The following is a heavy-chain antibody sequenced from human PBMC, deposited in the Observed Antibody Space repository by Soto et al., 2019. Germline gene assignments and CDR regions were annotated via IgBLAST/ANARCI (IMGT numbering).Heavy chain of an antibody. CDR3: ARGVVVTAMGYYYYGMDV. Sequence: ETLSLTCAVYGVSFSGYYWSWIRQPPGKGLEWIGEINHSGSTNYNPSLKSRVTISVDTSKNQFSLKLSSVTAADTAVYYCARGVVVTAMGYYYYGMDVWGQGTTVTVSS. CDR1: GVSFSGYY. V-gene: IGHV4-34*01. J-gene: IGHJ6*02. CDR2: INHSGST. D-gene: IGHD2-21*02.